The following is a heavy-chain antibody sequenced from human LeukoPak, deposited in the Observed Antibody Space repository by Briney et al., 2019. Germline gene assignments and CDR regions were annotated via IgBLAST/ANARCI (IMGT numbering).Heavy chain of an antibody. CDR1: GYTFTGYY. V-gene: IGHV1-2*06. Sequence: ASVKVSCKASGYTFTGYYMHWVRQAPGQGLEWMGRINPNSGGTNYAQKFQGRVTTTRDTSISTAYMELSRLRSDDTAVYYCALYGRYGSGEDYWGQGTLVTVSS. D-gene: IGHD3-10*01. CDR2: INPNSGGT. CDR3: ALYGRYGSGEDY. J-gene: IGHJ4*02.